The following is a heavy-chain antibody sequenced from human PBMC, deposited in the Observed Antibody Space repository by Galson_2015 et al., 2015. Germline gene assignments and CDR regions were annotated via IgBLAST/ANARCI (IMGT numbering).Heavy chain of an antibody. J-gene: IGHJ6*02. Sequence: SLRLSCAASGFTFSNAWMSWVRQAPGKGLEWVGRIKSKTDGGTTDYAAPVKGRFTISRDDSKNTLYLQMNSLKTEDTAVYYCTTDPGGPGSYYDDLDYGMDVWGQGTTVTVSS. D-gene: IGHD3-10*01. V-gene: IGHV3-15*01. CDR3: TTDPGGPGSYYDDLDYGMDV. CDR2: IKSKTDGGTT. CDR1: GFTFSNAW.